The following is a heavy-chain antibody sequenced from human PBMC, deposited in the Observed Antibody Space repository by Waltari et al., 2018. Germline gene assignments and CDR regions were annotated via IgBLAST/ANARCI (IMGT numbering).Heavy chain of an antibody. J-gene: IGHJ5*02. CDR2: IRSKANSYAT. CDR3: TVPGCSSTSCITNWFDP. V-gene: IGHV3-73*02. D-gene: IGHD2-2*01. Sequence: EVQLVESGGGLVQPGGSLKLSCAASGFTFSGSAMHWVRQASGNGLEWVGRIRSKANSYATAYAASVKGRFTISRDDSKNTAYLQMNSLKTEDTAVYYCTVPGCSSTSCITNWFDPWGQGTLVTVSS. CDR1: GFTFSGSA.